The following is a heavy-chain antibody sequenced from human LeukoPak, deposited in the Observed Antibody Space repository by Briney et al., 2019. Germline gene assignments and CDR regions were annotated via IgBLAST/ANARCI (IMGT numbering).Heavy chain of an antibody. CDR1: GFTFSSYS. Sequence: GGSLRLSCAASGFTFSSYSMNWVRQAPGKGLEWVSYISSSSTIYYADSVKGRFTTSRDNSKNTLYLQMNSLRAEDTAVYYCAKEDVLLWFGESRGAFDIWGQGTMVTVSS. D-gene: IGHD3-10*01. V-gene: IGHV3-48*01. CDR3: AKEDVLLWFGESRGAFDI. CDR2: ISSSSTI. J-gene: IGHJ3*02.